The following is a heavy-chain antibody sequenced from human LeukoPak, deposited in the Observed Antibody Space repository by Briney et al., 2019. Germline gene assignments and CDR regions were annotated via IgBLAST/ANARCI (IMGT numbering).Heavy chain of an antibody. D-gene: IGHD3-16*01. CDR2: ISSSSSYI. J-gene: IGHJ5*02. Sequence: GGSLRLSCAASGFTFSSYSMNWVRQAPGKGLEWVSSISSSSSYIYYADSVKGRLTISRDNAKNSLYLQMNSLRAEDTAVYYCARFGAWWFDPWGQGTLVTVSS. CDR1: GFTFSSYS. V-gene: IGHV3-21*01. CDR3: ARFGAWWFDP.